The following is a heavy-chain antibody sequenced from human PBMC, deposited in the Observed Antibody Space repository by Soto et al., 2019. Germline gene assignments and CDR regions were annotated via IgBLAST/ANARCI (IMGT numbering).Heavy chain of an antibody. Sequence: SETLSLTCTVSRVSTRACARSWIRQLPGKGLEWIGYIFYSGSANYSPSLKSRVTISVDTSKNQVSLRLGSVTAADTAVYYCAKDRRRGSASPYYYYYGMDVWGQGTTVT. V-gene: IGHV4-59*01. D-gene: IGHD2-2*01. J-gene: IGHJ6*02. CDR1: RVSTRACA. CDR2: IFYSGSA. CDR3: AKDRRRGSASPYYYYYGMDV.